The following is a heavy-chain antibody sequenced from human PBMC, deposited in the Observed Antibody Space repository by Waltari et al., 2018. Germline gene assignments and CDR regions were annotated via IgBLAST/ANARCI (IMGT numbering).Heavy chain of an antibody. CDR2: ISGSGGTT. CDR3: AKSSGSYYEVFDY. Sequence: EVRLVESGGGLVQPGGSLRLSCAASGFAFANYGRSWVRQAPGKVLECVSSISGSGGTTYYADSVKGRFTMSKDNSKNTLFLQMNSLRVDDTADYYCAKSSGSYYEVFDYWGRGTLVTVSS. CDR1: GFAFANYG. V-gene: IGHV3-23*04. J-gene: IGHJ4*02. D-gene: IGHD1-26*01.